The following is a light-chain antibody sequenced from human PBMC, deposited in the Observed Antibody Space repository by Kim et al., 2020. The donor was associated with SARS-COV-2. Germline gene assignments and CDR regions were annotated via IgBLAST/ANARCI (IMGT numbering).Light chain of an antibody. V-gene: IGLV3-19*01. J-gene: IGLJ1*01. CDR2: GKN. Sequence: LGQTVRITCRGDSLRRYYASWYQQKPGQAPVLVIYGKNNRPSGIPDRFSGSSSGNTASLTITGAQAEDEADYYCNSRDSSGNHLYVFGTGTKVTVL. CDR1: SLRRYY. CDR3: NSRDSSGNHLYV.